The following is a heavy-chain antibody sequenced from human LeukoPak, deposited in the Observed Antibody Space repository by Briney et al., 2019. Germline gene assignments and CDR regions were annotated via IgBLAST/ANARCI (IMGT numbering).Heavy chain of an antibody. CDR2: IIPIFGIA. Sequence: GASVKVSCKASGYTFTSYGISWVRQAPGQGLEWMGRIIPIFGIANYAQKFQGRVTITADKSTSTAYMELSSLRSEDTAVYYCARDSLMRYNWNYVAEFDYWGQGTLVTVSS. J-gene: IGHJ4*02. V-gene: IGHV1-69*04. D-gene: IGHD1-7*01. CDR3: ARDSLMRYNWNYVAEFDY. CDR1: GYTFTSYG.